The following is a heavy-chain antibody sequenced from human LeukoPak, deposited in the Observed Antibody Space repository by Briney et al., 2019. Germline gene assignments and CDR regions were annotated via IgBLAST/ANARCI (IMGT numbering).Heavy chain of an antibody. Sequence: GGSLRLSCAASGFTVSSNYMSWVRQAPGKGLEWDSVIYSGGSTYYADSVKGRFTISRDNSKNTLYLQMNSLRAEDTAVYYCARALWFGELRGAFDIWGQGTMVTVSS. V-gene: IGHV3-66*01. D-gene: IGHD3-10*01. CDR3: ARALWFGELRGAFDI. CDR1: GFTVSSNY. CDR2: IYSGGST. J-gene: IGHJ3*02.